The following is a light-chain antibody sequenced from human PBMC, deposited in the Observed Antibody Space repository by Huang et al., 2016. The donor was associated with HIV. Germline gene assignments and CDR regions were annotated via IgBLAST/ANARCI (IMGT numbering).Light chain of an antibody. CDR2: KAS. CDR1: ESIGSW. J-gene: IGKJ2*01. CDR3: QQYSTSMYS. V-gene: IGKV1-5*03. Sequence: IQMTQSPYTLSASVGDRVTVTCRASESIGSWLAWYQQKPGKAPKLLIYKASTSTSDVPSRFSGSGSGTQFSLIISSLQPDDFATYYCQQYSTSMYSFGQGTKVEIK.